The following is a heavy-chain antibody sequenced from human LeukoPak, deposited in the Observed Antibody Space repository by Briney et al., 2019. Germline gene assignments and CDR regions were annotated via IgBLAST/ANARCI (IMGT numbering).Heavy chain of an antibody. Sequence: SETLSLTCTISGDSTNTFFWSWIRQPPGKGLEWIGYIYYTGTTNYNPSLKSRVPISVDTSKNQFSLKVNSVTAADTGVYYCASKSTDHGELRFDYWGQGTLVTVSS. V-gene: IGHV4-59*01. CDR3: ASKSTDHGELRFDY. J-gene: IGHJ4*02. D-gene: IGHD4-17*01. CDR2: IYYTGTT. CDR1: GDSTNTFF.